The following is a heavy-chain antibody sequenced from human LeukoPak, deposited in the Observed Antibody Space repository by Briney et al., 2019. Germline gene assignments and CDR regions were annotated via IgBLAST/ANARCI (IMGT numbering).Heavy chain of an antibody. J-gene: IGHJ4*02. V-gene: IGHV3-7*01. CDR2: MNQDGRER. D-gene: IGHD3-16*02. CDR1: GFSFSNNW. CDR3: ATGTYRERFYS. Sequence: GGSLRVSCAASGFSFSNNWMFWVRQAPGKGLEWVATMNQDGRERFYVDSVKGRFTISRDNTKNSLYLQMNSLRAEDTAMYFCATGTYRERFYSWGQGTLVTVSS.